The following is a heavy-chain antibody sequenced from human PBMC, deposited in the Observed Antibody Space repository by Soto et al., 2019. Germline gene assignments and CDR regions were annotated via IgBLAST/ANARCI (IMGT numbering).Heavy chain of an antibody. J-gene: IGHJ4*02. D-gene: IGHD1-26*01. CDR1: GNTFTYRY. CDR3: ASGGAGSGPFTWELPDH. Sequence: QMQLVQSGAEVKKTGSTVTVSCKALGNTFTYRYLHWVRQAPGQALEWMGWITPFNGDVHYAHKFQERGHITRDRSINTAYMRMSSLRSEDTAMYYCASGGAGSGPFTWELPDHWGQGTLVTVSS. V-gene: IGHV1-45*02. CDR2: ITPFNGDV.